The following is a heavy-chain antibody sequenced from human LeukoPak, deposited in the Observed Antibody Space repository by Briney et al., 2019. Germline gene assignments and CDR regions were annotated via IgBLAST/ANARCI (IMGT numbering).Heavy chain of an antibody. CDR3: ARDRVAYDFWSGYYIPAAFDI. D-gene: IGHD3-3*01. CDR2: ISGSGGST. V-gene: IGHV3-23*01. Sequence: GGSLRLSCAASGFTFNNYALSWVRQAPGKGLDWVSVISGSGGSTYYADSVKGRFTISRDNAKNSLYLQMNSLRAEDTAVYYCARDRVAYDFWSGYYIPAAFDIWGQGTMVTVSS. J-gene: IGHJ3*02. CDR1: GFTFNNYA.